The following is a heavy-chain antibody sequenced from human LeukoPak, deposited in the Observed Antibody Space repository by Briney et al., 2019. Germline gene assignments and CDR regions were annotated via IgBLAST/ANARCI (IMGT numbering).Heavy chain of an antibody. CDR3: AKDTNRGGNYYFDY. CDR1: GFTFDDCA. V-gene: IGHV3-43*02. Sequence: PGGSLRLSCAASGFTFDDCAMHWVRQAPGKGLEWVSLISGDGGSTYYADSVKGRFTISRDNSKNSLYLQMNSLRTEDTALYYCAKDTNRGGNYYFDYWGQGTLVTVSS. D-gene: IGHD1-14*01. CDR2: ISGDGGST. J-gene: IGHJ4*02.